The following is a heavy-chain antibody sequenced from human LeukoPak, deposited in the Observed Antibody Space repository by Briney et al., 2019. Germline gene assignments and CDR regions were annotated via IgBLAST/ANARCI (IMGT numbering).Heavy chain of an antibody. D-gene: IGHD6-13*01. V-gene: IGHV3-74*01. J-gene: IGHJ6*02. CDR1: GLTFSSYW. CDR2: INSDGSST. CDR3: AREQQQLNPYYYYGMDV. Sequence: GGSLRLSCAASGLTFSSYWMHWVRQAPGKGLVWVSRINSDGSSTSYADSVKGRFTISRDNAKNTLYLQMNSLRAEDTAVYYCAREQQQLNPYYYYGMDVWGQGTTVTVSS.